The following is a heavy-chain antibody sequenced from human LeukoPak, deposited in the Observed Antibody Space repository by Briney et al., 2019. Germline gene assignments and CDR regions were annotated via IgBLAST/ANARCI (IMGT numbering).Heavy chain of an antibody. CDR3: AREGGYSGYTY. D-gene: IGHD5-12*01. J-gene: IGHJ4*02. CDR1: GFTFSSYW. V-gene: IGHV3-21*01. CDR2: ISSSSSYI. Sequence: GGTLRLSCAASGFTFSSYWMSWVRQAPGKELEWVSSISSSSSYIYYADSVKGRFTISRDNAKNSLYLQMNSLRAEDTAVYYCAREGGYSGYTYWGQGTLVTVSS.